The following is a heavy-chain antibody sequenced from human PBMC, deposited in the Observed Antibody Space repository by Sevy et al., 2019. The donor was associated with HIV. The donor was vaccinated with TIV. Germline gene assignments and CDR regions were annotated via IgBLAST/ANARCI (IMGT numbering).Heavy chain of an antibody. Sequence: GGSLRLSCAASGFTFSNAWMSWVRQAPGKGLEWVGRIKSKTYGWSTDYAAPVKGRFPISRDDSKNTLYLQMNSLKTEDTAIYYCTTDWKKRGLSALLDYWGQGTLVTVSS. CDR3: TTDWKKRGLSALLDY. CDR2: IKSKTYGWST. D-gene: IGHD1-1*01. V-gene: IGHV3-15*01. CDR1: GFTFSNAW. J-gene: IGHJ4*02.